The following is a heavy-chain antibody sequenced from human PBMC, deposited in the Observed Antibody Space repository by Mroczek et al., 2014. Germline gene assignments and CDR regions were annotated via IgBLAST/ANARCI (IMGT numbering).Heavy chain of an antibody. CDR2: ISYDGSNK. D-gene: IGHD3-3*01. CDR1: GFTFSSYA. J-gene: IGHJ3*02. Sequence: ESGGGVVQPGRSLRLSCAASGFTFSSYAMHWVRQAPGKGLEWVAVISYDGSNKYYADSVKGRFTISRDNSKNTLYLQMNSLRAEDTAVYYCAKDFRITIFGVVIGHDAFDIWGQGTMVTVSS. V-gene: IGHV3-30-3*01. CDR3: AKDFRITIFGVVIGHDAFDI.